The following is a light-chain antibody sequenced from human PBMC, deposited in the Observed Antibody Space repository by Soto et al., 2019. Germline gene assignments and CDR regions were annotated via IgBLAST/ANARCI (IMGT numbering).Light chain of an antibody. CDR1: SSNIGSNT. V-gene: IGLV1-44*01. CDR3: AAWDDSLNGFYV. CDR2: SNN. J-gene: IGLJ1*01. Sequence: QSVLTQPPSASGTPGQRVTMSCSGSSSNIGSNTVNWYQQLPGTAPKLLIYSNNQRPSGVPDRFSGSKSGTSASLAISGLQSEDEADYYCAAWDDSLNGFYVFGTGTKLPS.